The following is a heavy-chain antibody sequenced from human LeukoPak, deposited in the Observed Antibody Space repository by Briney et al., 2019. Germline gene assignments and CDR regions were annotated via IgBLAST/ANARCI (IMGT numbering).Heavy chain of an antibody. CDR1: GGTFSSYA. J-gene: IGHJ4*02. D-gene: IGHD2-2*01. CDR3: ARAPADIVVVPAATFDY. V-gene: IGHV1-18*01. Sequence: ASVKVSCKASGGTFSSYAISWVRQAPGQGLEWMGWISAYNGNTNYAQKLQGRVTMTTDTSTSTAYMELRSLRSDDTAVYYCARAPADIVVVPAATFDYWGQGTLVTVSS. CDR2: ISAYNGNT.